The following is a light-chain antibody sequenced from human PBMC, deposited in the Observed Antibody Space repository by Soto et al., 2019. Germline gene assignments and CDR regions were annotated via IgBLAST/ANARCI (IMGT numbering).Light chain of an antibody. CDR1: SGHSSYI. CDR3: ETWDRNTRV. J-gene: IGLJ2*01. Sequence: QSVLTQSSSASASLGSSVKLTCTLSSGHSSYIIAWHQQQTGKAPRYLMKFEGSGSYNKGSGVPDRFSGSSSGADRYLTISNLQTEDEADYYCETWDRNTRVFGGGTQLTVL. V-gene: IGLV4-60*03. CDR2: FEGSGSY.